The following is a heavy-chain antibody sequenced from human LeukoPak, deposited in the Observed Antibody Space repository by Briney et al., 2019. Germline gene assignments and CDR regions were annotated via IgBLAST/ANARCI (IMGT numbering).Heavy chain of an antibody. CDR3: AGDQEVVVGANTFDY. CDR2: IKQDGSEK. D-gene: IGHD2-15*01. CDR1: GFTFSSYW. Sequence: GGSLRLSCAASGFTFSSYWMSWVRQAPGKGLEWVANIKQDGSEKYYVDSVKGRFTISRDNAKNSLYLQMNSLRAEDTAVHYCAGDQEVVVGANTFDYWGQGTLVTVSS. V-gene: IGHV3-7*01. J-gene: IGHJ4*02.